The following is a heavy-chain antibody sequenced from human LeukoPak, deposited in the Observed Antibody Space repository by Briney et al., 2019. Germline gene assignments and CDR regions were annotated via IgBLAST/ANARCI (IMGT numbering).Heavy chain of an antibody. CDR1: GGSISSSSYY. V-gene: IGHV4-39*01. Sequence: SETLSLTCTVSGGSISSSSYYWGWIRQPPGKGLEWIGSIYYSGSTYYNPSLKSRVTISVDTSKNQFSLKLSSVTAADTAVYYCASHDFWSGYSFDYWGQGTLVTVSS. CDR3: ASHDFWSGYSFDY. CDR2: IYYSGST. J-gene: IGHJ4*02. D-gene: IGHD3-3*01.